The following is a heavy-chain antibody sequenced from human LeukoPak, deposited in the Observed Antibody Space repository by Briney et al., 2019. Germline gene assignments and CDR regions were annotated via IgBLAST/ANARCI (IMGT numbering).Heavy chain of an antibody. V-gene: IGHV1-69*05. CDR2: IIPIFGTA. D-gene: IGHD3-3*01. Sequence: SVKVSCKASGGTFSSYAISWVRQAPGQGLEWMGGIIPIFGTANYAQKFQGRVTITTDESTSTAYMELSSLRSEDTAVYYCARSTDIRFLEWSTGYYYYYYMDVWGKGTTITVSS. J-gene: IGHJ6*03. CDR1: GGTFSSYA. CDR3: ARSTDIRFLEWSTGYYYYYYMDV.